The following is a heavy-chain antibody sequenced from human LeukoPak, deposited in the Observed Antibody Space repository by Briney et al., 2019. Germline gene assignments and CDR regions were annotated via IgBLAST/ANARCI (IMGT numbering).Heavy chain of an antibody. J-gene: IGHJ4*02. CDR3: ARATHYDFWSGYYPDY. Sequence: GGSLRLSCAASGFTFSSYSMNWVRQAPGKGLEWVSYISSSSSTIYYADSVKGRFTISRDNAKNSLYLQMNSLRAEDTAVYYCARATHYDFWSGYYPDYWGQGTLVTVSS. CDR1: GFTFSSYS. CDR2: ISSSSSTI. V-gene: IGHV3-48*04. D-gene: IGHD3-3*01.